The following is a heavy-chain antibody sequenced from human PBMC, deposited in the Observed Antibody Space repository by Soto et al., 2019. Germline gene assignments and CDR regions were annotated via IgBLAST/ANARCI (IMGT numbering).Heavy chain of an antibody. J-gene: IGHJ4*02. V-gene: IGHV4-59*01. CDR1: GGSISSYY. D-gene: IGHD2-2*01. CDR3: AFSRGRVPGATFLY. Sequence: PSETLSLTCTVSGGSISSYYWSWIRQPPGKGLEWIGYIYYSGSTNYNPSLKSRVTISVDTSKNQFSLKLSSVTAADTAVYYCAFSRGRVPGATFLYWAQVSRIT. CDR2: IYYSGST.